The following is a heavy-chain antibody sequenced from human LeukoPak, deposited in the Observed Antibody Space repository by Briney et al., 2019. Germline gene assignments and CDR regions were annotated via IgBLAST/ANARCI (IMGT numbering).Heavy chain of an antibody. CDR1: GFTVSSNY. J-gene: IGHJ4*02. D-gene: IGHD2-15*01. V-gene: IGHV3-66*02. CDR2: IYSGGST. Sequence: GGSLRLSCAASGFTVSSNYMSWVRQAPGKGLEWVSVIYSGGSTYYADSVKGRFTISRDNSKNALYLQMNSLRAEDTAVYYCASFLAATDFDYWGQGTLGTVSS. CDR3: ASFLAATDFDY.